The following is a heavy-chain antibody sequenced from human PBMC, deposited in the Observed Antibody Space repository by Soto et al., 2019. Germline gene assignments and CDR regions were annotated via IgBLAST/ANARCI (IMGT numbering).Heavy chain of an antibody. J-gene: IGHJ4*02. CDR1: GFTFRSYG. Sequence: GGYLRLSCAASGFTFRSYGMHWVRQAPGKGLEWVASISSGSSDTWYADSVKGRFIISRDNAQNSLFLQMNTLRPEDTAMYYCARVAYWGPGTQVTVSS. CDR3: ARVAY. CDR2: ISSGSSDT. V-gene: IGHV3-21*01.